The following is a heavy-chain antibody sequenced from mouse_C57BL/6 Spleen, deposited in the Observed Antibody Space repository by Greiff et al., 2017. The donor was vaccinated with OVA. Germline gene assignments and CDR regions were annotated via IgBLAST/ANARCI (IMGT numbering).Heavy chain of an antibody. CDR2: ISSGSSTI. V-gene: IGHV5-17*01. D-gene: IGHD2-4*01. J-gene: IGHJ4*01. Sequence: EVQLVESGGGLVKPGGSLKLSCAASGFTFSDYGMHWVRQAPEKGLEWVAYISSGSSTIYYADTVKGRFTISRDNAKNTLFLQMTSLRSEDTAMYYCARRRLRGYAMDYWGQGTSVTVSS. CDR3: ARRRLRGYAMDY. CDR1: GFTFSDYG.